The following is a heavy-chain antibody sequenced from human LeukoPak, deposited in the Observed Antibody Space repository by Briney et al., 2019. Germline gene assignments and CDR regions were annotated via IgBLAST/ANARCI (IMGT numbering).Heavy chain of an antibody. Sequence: ASVKVSCKASGYTFTGYYMHWVRQAPGQGLEWMGWINPNSGGTNYAQKFQGRVTMTRDTSISTAYMGLSRLRSDDTAVYYCARARDGGIYPDAFDIWGQGTMVTVSS. V-gene: IGHV1-2*02. D-gene: IGHD1-26*01. CDR2: INPNSGGT. J-gene: IGHJ3*02. CDR1: GYTFTGYY. CDR3: ARARDGGIYPDAFDI.